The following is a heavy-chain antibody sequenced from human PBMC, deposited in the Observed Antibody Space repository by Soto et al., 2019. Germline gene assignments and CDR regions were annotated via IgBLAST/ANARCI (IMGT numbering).Heavy chain of an antibody. D-gene: IGHD3-22*01. V-gene: IGHV1-3*01. Sequence: GASVKVSCKASGYTFTSYAMHWVRQAPGQRLEWMGWINAGNGNTKYSQKFQGRVTITRDTSASTAYMELSSLRSEDTAVYYCARSYYDSSGYYYEGYYYYGMDVWGQGTTVTVSS. CDR3: ARSYYDSSGYYYEGYYYYGMDV. J-gene: IGHJ6*02. CDR2: INAGNGNT. CDR1: GYTFTSYA.